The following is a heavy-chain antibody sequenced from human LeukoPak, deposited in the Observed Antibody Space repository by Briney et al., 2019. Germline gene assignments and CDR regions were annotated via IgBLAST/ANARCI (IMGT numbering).Heavy chain of an antibody. CDR1: GYSFTSYW. CDR3: VRRGGYILRGVLISGNWFDP. D-gene: IGHD3-10*01. J-gene: IGHJ5*02. Sequence: AGESLKISCKGSGYSFTSYWIGWVRQMPGKGLEWMGIIYPGDSETRYSPSFQGQVTISVDKSFSTAYLQWSSLKASDTAMYYCVRRGGYILRGVLISGNWFDPWGQGTLVTVSS. CDR2: IYPGDSET. V-gene: IGHV5-51*01.